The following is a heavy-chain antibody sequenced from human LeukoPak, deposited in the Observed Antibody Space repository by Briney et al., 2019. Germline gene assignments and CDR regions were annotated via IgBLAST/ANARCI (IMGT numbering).Heavy chain of an antibody. CDR2: ISGSGGST. CDR3: AKDGNYYGSGGRAFDY. D-gene: IGHD3-10*01. J-gene: IGHJ4*02. Sequence: GGSLRLSCAASGFTFSSYAMSWVRQAPGKGLEWVSAISGSGGSTYYADSVKGRFTISRDNSKNTLYLQMNSLRAEDTAVYYCAKDGNYYGSGGRAFDYGGQGALVTVSS. CDR1: GFTFSSYA. V-gene: IGHV3-23*01.